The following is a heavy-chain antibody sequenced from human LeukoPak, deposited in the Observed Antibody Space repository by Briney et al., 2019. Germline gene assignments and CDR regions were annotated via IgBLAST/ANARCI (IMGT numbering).Heavy chain of an antibody. CDR2: ITTTFYT. V-gene: IGHV3-21*01. J-gene: IGHJ4*02. Sequence: GGSLRLSCAASGFTFSSYSFTWVRQAPGKGLEWVSSITTTFYTYYTDSVKGRFTISRDNAKNSLYLQMISLRAEDTAVYYCARANSGSYSGQFDYWGQGTLVTVSS. CDR3: ARANSGSYSGQFDY. CDR1: GFTFSSYS. D-gene: IGHD1-26*01.